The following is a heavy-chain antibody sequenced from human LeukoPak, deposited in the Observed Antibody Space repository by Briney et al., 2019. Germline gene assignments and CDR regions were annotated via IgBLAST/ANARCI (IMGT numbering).Heavy chain of an antibody. CDR2: IYTSGST. D-gene: IGHD6-13*01. CDR3: ASALASSSSWIYAFDI. V-gene: IGHV4-4*07. Sequence: SETLSLTCTVSGGSISSYYWSWIRQPAGKGLEWIGRIYTSGSTNYNPSLKSRVTMSVDTSKNQFSLKLSSVTAADTAVYYCASALASSSSWIYAFDIWGQGTMVTVSS. CDR1: GGSISSYY. J-gene: IGHJ3*02.